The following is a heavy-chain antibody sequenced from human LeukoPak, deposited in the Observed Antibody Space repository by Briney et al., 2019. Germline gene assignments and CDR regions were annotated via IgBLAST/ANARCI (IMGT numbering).Heavy chain of an antibody. J-gene: IGHJ4*02. CDR2: ISGNAGST. CDR1: GFTLSSYA. D-gene: IGHD3-3*01. V-gene: IGHV3-23*01. Sequence: GGSLRLSCAASGFTLSSYAMSWVRQAPGKGLEWVSLISGNAGSTYYADSVKGRFTISRDVTKNTLYLQMNSLRAEDTAVYYCAKDGLQFSEWLPPLGYWGQGTLVTVSS. CDR3: AKDGLQFSEWLPPLGY.